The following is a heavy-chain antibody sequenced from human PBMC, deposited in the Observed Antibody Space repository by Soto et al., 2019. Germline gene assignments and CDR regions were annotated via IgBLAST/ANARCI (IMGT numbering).Heavy chain of an antibody. CDR1: GFTFSSYG. CDR2: ISYDGSNK. D-gene: IGHD2-2*01. CDR3: AKGDCISTSCYPFDP. V-gene: IGHV3-30*18. J-gene: IGHJ5*02. Sequence: QVQLVESGGGVVQPGRSLRLSCAASGFTFSSYGMHWDRQAPGKGLEWVAVISYDGSNKYYADSVKGRFTISRDNSKNTLYLQMNSLRAEDTAVYYCAKGDCISTSCYPFDPWGQGTLVTVSS.